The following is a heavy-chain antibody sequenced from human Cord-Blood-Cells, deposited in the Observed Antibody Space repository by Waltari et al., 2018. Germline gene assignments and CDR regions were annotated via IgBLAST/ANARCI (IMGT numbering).Heavy chain of an antibody. CDR2: IYTSGST. CDR3: ARDGAPGIAAAGTASFDY. V-gene: IGHV4-4*07. Sequence: QVQLQESGPGLVKPSETLSLTCTVSGGSISSYYWSWIRQPAGKGLEWIGRIYTSGSTHYNPSLKSRVTMSVDTSKSQFSLKLSSVTAADTAVYYCARDGAPGIAAAGTASFDYWGQGTLVTVSS. D-gene: IGHD6-13*01. CDR1: GGSISSYY. J-gene: IGHJ4*02.